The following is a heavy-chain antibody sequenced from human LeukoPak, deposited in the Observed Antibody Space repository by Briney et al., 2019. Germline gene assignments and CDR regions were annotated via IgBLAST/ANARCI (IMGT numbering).Heavy chain of an antibody. J-gene: IGHJ4*02. Sequence: ASVKVSCKASRYTFTGYYMHWVRQAPGQGLEWMGWINPNSGGTDYAQKFQGRVTMTRDTSITTAYMELRRLRSDDTAVYYCARAPSGYCSGGSCYRGDYWGQGTLVTVSS. CDR2: INPNSGGT. V-gene: IGHV1-2*02. CDR1: RYTFTGYY. CDR3: ARAPSGYCSGGSCYRGDY. D-gene: IGHD2-15*01.